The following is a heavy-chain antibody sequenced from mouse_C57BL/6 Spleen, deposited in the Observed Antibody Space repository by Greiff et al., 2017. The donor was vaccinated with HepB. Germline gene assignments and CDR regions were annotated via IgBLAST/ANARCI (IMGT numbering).Heavy chain of an antibody. V-gene: IGHV1-64*01. J-gene: IGHJ3*01. CDR2: IHPNSGST. CDR1: GYTFTSYW. CDR3: ARSANYYGSRGFAY. Sequence: QVQLKQSGAELVKPGASVKLSCKASGYTFTSYWMHWVKQRPGQGLEWIGMIHPNSGSTNYNEKFKSKATLTVDKSSSTAYMQLSSLTSEDSAVYYCARSANYYGSRGFAYWGQGTLVTVSA. D-gene: IGHD1-1*01.